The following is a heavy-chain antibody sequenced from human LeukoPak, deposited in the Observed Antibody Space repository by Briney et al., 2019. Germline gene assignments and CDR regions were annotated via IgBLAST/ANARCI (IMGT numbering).Heavy chain of an antibody. Sequence: SETLSLTCSVSNGSMTSDSYYWAWVRPPPGKGLEWIGSIFYSGKTYYSASLKSRVTVSLDTPKKNFSLRLSSVTAADTAVYYCARLWIVATWFDAWGQGALVTVSS. D-gene: IGHD2-2*03. CDR2: IFYSGKT. CDR1: NGSMTSDSYY. CDR3: ARLWIVATWFDA. J-gene: IGHJ5*02. V-gene: IGHV4-39*02.